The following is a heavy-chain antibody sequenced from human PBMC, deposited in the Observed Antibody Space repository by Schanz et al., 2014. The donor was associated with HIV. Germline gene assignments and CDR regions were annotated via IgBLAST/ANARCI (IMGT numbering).Heavy chain of an antibody. D-gene: IGHD6-13*01. J-gene: IGHJ5*02. CDR2: ISSSGSTI. V-gene: IGHV3-11*01. CDR1: GFTFSDYS. CDR3: ARDEHSSSRPDWFDP. Sequence: QVQLVESGGGLVKPGGSLRLSCAASGFTFSDYSMSWLRQAPGKGLEWVSYISSSGSTIYYADSVKGRFTISRDNAKNSLYLQMNSLRAEDTAVYYCARDEHSSSRPDWFDPWGQGTLVTVPS.